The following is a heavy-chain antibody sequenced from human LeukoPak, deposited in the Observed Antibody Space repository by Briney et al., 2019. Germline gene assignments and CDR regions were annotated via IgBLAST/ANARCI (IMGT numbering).Heavy chain of an antibody. V-gene: IGHV4-39*01. CDR3: ARLGTYSGNLFDN. CDR1: GGSVSSDSYY. J-gene: IGHJ4*02. CDR2: INYSGTT. Sequence: PSETLSLTCTVSGGSVSSDSYYWVWVRQPPGKGLEWTGSINYSGTTFYSSSLKSQITLSMDASKNQFSLRLTSVTAADTAVYYCARLGTYSGNLFDNWGQGTLVTVSS. D-gene: IGHD1-26*01.